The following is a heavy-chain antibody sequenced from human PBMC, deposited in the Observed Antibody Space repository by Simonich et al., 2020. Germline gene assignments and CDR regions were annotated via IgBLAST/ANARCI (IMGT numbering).Heavy chain of an antibody. J-gene: IGHJ2*01. CDR1: GYTFTCYY. V-gene: IGHV1-2*02. D-gene: IGHD6-13*01. CDR2: IKPNSGGT. Sequence: QVQLVQSGAEVKKPGASVKVSCKASGYTFTCYYMHWVRQAPGKGFGSMGWIKPNSGGTNCAQKFQGRVTMTRYTSISTAYMELSRLRSDDTAVYYCARGGVRSSSWYWYFDLWGRGTLVTVSS. CDR3: ARGGVRSSSWYWYFDL.